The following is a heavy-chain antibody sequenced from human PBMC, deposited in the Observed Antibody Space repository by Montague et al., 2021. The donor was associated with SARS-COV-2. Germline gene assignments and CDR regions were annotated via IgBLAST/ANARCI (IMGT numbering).Heavy chain of an antibody. CDR2: IYTSGST. J-gene: IGHJ3*02. CDR3: ARHKRGWLQLRPDAFDI. Sequence: TLSLTCTVSIGSISSGSYYWSWIRQPAGKGLEWIGRIYTSGSTNYXXXLKSRVTISVDTSKNQFSLKLSSVTAADTAVYYCARHKRGWLQLRPDAFDIWGQGTMVTVSS. D-gene: IGHD5-24*01. CDR1: IGSISSGSYY. V-gene: IGHV4-61*02.